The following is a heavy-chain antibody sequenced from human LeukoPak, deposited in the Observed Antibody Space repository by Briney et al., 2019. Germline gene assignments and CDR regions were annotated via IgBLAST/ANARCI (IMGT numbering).Heavy chain of an antibody. CDR3: ARDLPRVGTYYYDSSGYG. Sequence: ASVKVSCTSSGYTSSSYGISWMRQAPGQGLEWMGRINPNSGGTNYAQKFQGRVTMTRDTSISTAYMELSRLRSDDTAVYYCARDLPRVGTYYYDSSGYGWGQGTLVTVSS. D-gene: IGHD3-22*01. J-gene: IGHJ4*02. V-gene: IGHV1-2*06. CDR2: INPNSGGT. CDR1: GYTSSSYG.